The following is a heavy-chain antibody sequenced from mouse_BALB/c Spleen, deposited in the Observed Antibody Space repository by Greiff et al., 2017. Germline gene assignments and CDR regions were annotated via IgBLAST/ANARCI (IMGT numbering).Heavy chain of an antibody. Sequence: QVQLKQSGAELVKPGASVKLSCKASGYTFTEYIIHWVKQRSGQGLEWIGWFYPGSGSIKYNEKFKDKATLTADKSSSTAYMQLKSLTSEDSAVYYCARGAYYYGSRVSWFAYWGQGTLVTVSA. V-gene: IGHV1-62-2*01. CDR3: ARGAYYYGSRVSWFAY. CDR1: GYTFTEYI. D-gene: IGHD1-1*01. CDR2: FYPGSGSI. J-gene: IGHJ3*01.